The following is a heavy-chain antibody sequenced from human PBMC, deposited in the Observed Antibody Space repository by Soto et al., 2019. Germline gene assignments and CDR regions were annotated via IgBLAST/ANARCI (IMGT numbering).Heavy chain of an antibody. J-gene: IGHJ4*02. Sequence: QVQLVQSGAEVKKPGASVKVSCKTSGYTFTRYSISWVRQAPGQGLEWMGWISAYNGDTNYAQKLQDRVTMTTDTSTSTAYMELRSLRSDDTAMYYCARDHAGSGWFRFDYWGQGTLVTVSS. D-gene: IGHD6-19*01. CDR3: ARDHAGSGWFRFDY. V-gene: IGHV1-18*01. CDR2: ISAYNGDT. CDR1: GYTFTRYS.